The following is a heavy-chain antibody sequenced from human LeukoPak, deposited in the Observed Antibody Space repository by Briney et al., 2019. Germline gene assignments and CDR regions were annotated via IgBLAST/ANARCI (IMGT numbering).Heavy chain of an antibody. D-gene: IGHD6-19*01. Sequence: NASETLSLTCTVSGGSISSYYWSWLRQPPGKGLEWLGYTYNRGSTNYNPSLKSRVTILVDTSKNQFSLKLRSVTAADTAVYYCARDRPGIAVAGDAFDIWGQGTMVTVSS. CDR2: TYNRGST. CDR3: ARDRPGIAVAGDAFDI. CDR1: GGSISSYY. V-gene: IGHV4-59*01. J-gene: IGHJ3*02.